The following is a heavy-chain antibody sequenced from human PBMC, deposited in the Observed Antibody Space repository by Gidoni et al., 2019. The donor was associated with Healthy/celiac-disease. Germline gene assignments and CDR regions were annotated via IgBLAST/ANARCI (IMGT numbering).Heavy chain of an antibody. CDR2: IYSGGST. D-gene: IGHD1-1*01. CDR3: ARDNWNDVGFYYFDY. Sequence: EVQLVESGGGLVQPGGSLRLSCAASGFTVSSNSMSWVRQAPGKGLEWVSVIYSGGSTYYAYSVKGRFAISRDNSKNTLYLQMNSLRAEDTAVYYCARDNWNDVGFYYFDYWGQGTLVTVSS. J-gene: IGHJ4*02. CDR1: GFTVSSNS. V-gene: IGHV3-66*01.